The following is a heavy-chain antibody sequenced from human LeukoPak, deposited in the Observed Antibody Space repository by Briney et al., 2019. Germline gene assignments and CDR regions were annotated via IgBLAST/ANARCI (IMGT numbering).Heavy chain of an antibody. Sequence: PGGSLRLSCAASGFTFSSYAMSWVRQAPGKGLEWVSVIYSGGSTYYADSVEGRFTISRHNSKNTLYLQMNSLRAEDTAVYYCARGRCSGGSCYSYDYWGQGTLVTVSS. CDR1: GFTFSSYA. CDR3: ARGRCSGGSCYSYDY. CDR2: IYSGGST. J-gene: IGHJ4*02. V-gene: IGHV3-53*04. D-gene: IGHD2-15*01.